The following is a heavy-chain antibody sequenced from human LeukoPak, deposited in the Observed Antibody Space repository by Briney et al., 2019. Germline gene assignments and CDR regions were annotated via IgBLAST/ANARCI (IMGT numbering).Heavy chain of an antibody. Sequence: SETLSLTCTVSGGSISGYHWIWIRQPAGKGLEWIGRIYTSGSTNYNPSLKSRVTVSVDTSKNQFSLKLSSVTAADTAVYYCARDTYGSGRLDAFDIWGQGTTVTVSS. CDR1: GGSISGYH. D-gene: IGHD3-10*01. CDR3: ARDTYGSGRLDAFDI. CDR2: IYTSGST. V-gene: IGHV4-4*07. J-gene: IGHJ3*02.